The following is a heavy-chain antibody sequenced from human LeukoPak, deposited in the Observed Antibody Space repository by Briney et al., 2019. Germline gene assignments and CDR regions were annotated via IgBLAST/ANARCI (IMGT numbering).Heavy chain of an antibody. J-gene: IGHJ5*02. CDR2: IYYSGCT. D-gene: IGHD3-10*01. CDR3: ARGGGSGRGNWFDP. CDR1: GGSISPYY. Sequence: SETLSLTCTVTGGSISPYYWRWIRQPPGKGLEWIGYIYYSGCTNYNPSLKSRVTISVDTSKSQFSLKLSSATAADTAVYYCARGGGSGRGNWFDPWGQGSLVILSS. V-gene: IGHV4-59*01.